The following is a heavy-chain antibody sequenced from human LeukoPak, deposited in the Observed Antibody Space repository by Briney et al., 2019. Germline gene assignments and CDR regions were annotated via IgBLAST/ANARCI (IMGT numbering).Heavy chain of an antibody. V-gene: IGHV4-30-4*08. J-gene: IGHJ6*03. CDR2: IYYSGST. CDR1: SGSISSGDYY. CDR3: ARRRQLLLNYYYYYMDV. Sequence: SETLSLNCTVSSGSISSGDYYWSWIRQHPGKGLESFGYIYYSGSTYYNPSLKSRLPISVYTSKNQFSLKLSSVTAADTAVYYWARRRQLLLNYYYYYMDVWGKGTTVTVSS. D-gene: IGHD3-22*01.